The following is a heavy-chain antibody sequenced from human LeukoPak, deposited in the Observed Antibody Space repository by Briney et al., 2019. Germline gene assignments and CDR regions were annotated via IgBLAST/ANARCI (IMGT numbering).Heavy chain of an antibody. CDR1: GFTFSSYA. CDR2: ISYDGDDGSNI. D-gene: IGHD2-8*01. CDR3: ARDLGYCTNGVCHTRFDY. Sequence: PGGSLRLSCTASGFTFSSYAMHWVRQAPGKGLEWVAVISYDGDDGSNIYYADSVKGRFTISRDNTKGSLFLQLNSLRAEDTAVYHCARDLGYCTNGVCHTRFDYWGQGTLVAVSS. V-gene: IGHV3-30-3*01. J-gene: IGHJ4*02.